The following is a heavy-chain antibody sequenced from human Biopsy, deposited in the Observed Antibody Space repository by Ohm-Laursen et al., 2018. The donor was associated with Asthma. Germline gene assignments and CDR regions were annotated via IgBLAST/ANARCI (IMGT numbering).Heavy chain of an antibody. CDR1: DYIFPRYY. CDR3: ARHRGYCTGGSCYPDFDY. CDR2: ISVHNGDT. D-gene: IGHD2-15*01. V-gene: IGHV1-18*01. J-gene: IGHJ4*02. Sequence: ASVKVSCKASDYIFPRYYISWVRQAPGHGLEWMGWISVHNGDTKYAQKFQGRVSLTTDTSTSTAYMELRSLRSDDTAVYYCARHRGYCTGGSCYPDFDYWGQGTLVTVSS.